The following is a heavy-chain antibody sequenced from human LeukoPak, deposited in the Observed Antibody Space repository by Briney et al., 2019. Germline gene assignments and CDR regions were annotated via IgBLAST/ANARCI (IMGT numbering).Heavy chain of an antibody. J-gene: IGHJ4*02. D-gene: IGHD2-2*02. Sequence: GGSLRLSCVASGYTFSSSWMSWVRRAPGKGLEWVANIKQDGTEEYYVDSVRGRFSISKDNAKNSLYLQMSSLRAEDSAMYYCATYRHLPYWGQGILVTVSS. V-gene: IGHV3-7*01. CDR2: IKQDGTEE. CDR3: ATYRHLPY. CDR1: GYTFSSSW.